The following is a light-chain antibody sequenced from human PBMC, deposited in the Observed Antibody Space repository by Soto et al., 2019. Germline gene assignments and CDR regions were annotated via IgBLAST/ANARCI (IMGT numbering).Light chain of an antibody. CDR2: EVS. V-gene: IGLV2-8*01. CDR1: SSDVGGYNY. J-gene: IGLJ1*01. Sequence: QSVLTQPPSASGSPGQSVTISCTGTSSDVGGYNYVSWYQQHPGKAPKLMIYEVSERPSGVPDRFSGSKSSNTASLTVSGLQAEDEADYYCSSYAGSNNFVVGTGTKVHRP. CDR3: SSYAGSNNFV.